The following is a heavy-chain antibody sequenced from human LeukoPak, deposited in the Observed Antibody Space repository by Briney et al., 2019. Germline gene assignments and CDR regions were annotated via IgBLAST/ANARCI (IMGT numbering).Heavy chain of an antibody. V-gene: IGHV3-23*01. J-gene: IGHJ4*02. D-gene: IGHD3-10*01. CDR1: GLTFSSYA. CDR2: ISGSGDTT. Sequence: GGSLRLSCAASGLTFSSYAMSWVRQAPGKGLEWVSVISGSGDTTYYADSVKGRFTISRDNSKLYLQMNSLRAADTAVYFCAKRKDGYGSIDYWGQGTLVAVSS. CDR3: AKRKDGYGSIDY.